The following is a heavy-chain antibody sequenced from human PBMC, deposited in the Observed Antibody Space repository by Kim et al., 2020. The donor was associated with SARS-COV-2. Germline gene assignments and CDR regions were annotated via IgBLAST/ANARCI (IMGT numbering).Heavy chain of an antibody. CDR3: ARFAYCSSTSCPRFIVYYYGMDV. J-gene: IGHJ6*02. CDR2: IKQDGSEK. Sequence: GGSLRLSCAASGFTFSSYWMSWVRQAPGKGLEWVANIKQDGSEKYYVDSVKGRFTISRDNAKNSLYLQMNSLRAEDTAVYYCARFAYCSSTSCPRFIVYYYGMDVWGQGTTVTVSS. CDR1: GFTFSSYW. D-gene: IGHD2-2*01. V-gene: IGHV3-7*01.